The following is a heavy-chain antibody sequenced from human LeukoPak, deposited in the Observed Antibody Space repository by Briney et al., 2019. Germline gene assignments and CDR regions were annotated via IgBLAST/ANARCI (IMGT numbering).Heavy chain of an antibody. CDR1: GFTFSGYD. CDR3: ARGTDSNLIDY. J-gene: IGHJ4*02. V-gene: IGHV3-21*01. CDR2: ISGSSSYI. D-gene: IGHD4-11*01. Sequence: GGSLRLSCAASGFTFSGYDMNWVRQAPGKGLEWVSSISGSSSYIYYADSMKGRFTISRDNGKNSLYLQMNSLRAEDTAVYYCARGTDSNLIDYWGQGTLVTVSS.